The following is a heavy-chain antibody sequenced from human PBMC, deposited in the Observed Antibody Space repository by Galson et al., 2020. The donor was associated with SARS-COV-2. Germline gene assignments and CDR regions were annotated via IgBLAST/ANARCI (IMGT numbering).Heavy chain of an antibody. D-gene: IGHD5-18*01. J-gene: IGHJ6*02. CDR3: ARDEGIRGYNYGRLYYGMDV. V-gene: IGHV3-21*01. CDR1: GFPFSTYS. CDR2: ISTSSSYT. Sequence: SYAASGFPFSTYSMNWVRLAPGKGLEWVSSISTSSSYTYYADSVKGRFSISRDNPRNSLYLQMNSLRAEDTAVYYCARDEGIRGYNYGRLYYGMDVWGQGTTVTVSS.